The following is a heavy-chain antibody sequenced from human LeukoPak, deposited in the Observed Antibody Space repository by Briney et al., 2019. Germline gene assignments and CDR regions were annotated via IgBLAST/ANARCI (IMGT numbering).Heavy chain of an antibody. D-gene: IGHD3-22*01. V-gene: IGHV3-48*01. CDR2: ISSSSTI. CDR1: GFTFSSYS. J-gene: IGHJ4*02. Sequence: PGGSLRLSCAASGFTFSSYSMNWVRQAPGKGLEWVSYISSSSTIYYADSVKGRFTISRDNAKNSLYLQMNSLRAEDTAVYYCARESLDYYDSSGYEFDYWGQGTLVTVSS. CDR3: ARESLDYYDSSGYEFDY.